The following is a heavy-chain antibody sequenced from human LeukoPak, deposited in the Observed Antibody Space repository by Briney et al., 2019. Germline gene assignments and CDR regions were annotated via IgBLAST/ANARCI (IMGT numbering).Heavy chain of an antibody. CDR3: ARALVEMATMDY. V-gene: IGHV4-34*01. D-gene: IGHD5-12*01. CDR1: GGSFSGYY. CDR2: INHSGST. Sequence: SETLSLTCAAYGGSFSGYYWSWIRQPPGKGLEWIGEINHSGSTNYNPSLKSRVTISVDTSKNQFSLKLSSVTAADTAVYYCARALVEMATMDYWGQGTLVTVSS. J-gene: IGHJ4*02.